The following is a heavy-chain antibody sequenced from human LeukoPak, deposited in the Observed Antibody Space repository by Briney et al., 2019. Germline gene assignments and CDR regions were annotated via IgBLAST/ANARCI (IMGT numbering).Heavy chain of an antibody. CDR2: ISGSGGST. J-gene: IGHJ4*02. V-gene: IGHV3-23*01. CDR3: GVGTRGPAARYFDY. CDR1: GFTFSSYA. Sequence: GGSLRLSCAASGFTFSSYAMSWVRQAPGKGLEWVSAISGSGGSTYYADSVKGRFTISRDNSKNTLYLQMNSLRAEDTAVYYCGVGTRGPAARYFDYWGQGTLVTVPS. D-gene: IGHD2-21*02.